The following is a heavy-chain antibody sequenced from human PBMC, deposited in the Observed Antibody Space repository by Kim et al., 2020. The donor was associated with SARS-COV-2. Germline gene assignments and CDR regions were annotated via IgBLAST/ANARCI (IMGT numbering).Heavy chain of an antibody. CDR1: GFDFSSFG. CDR3: ARNSAAYKYYYIMDV. Sequence: GRSLRLSCAASGFDFSSFGLHWVRQAPGKGLEWVALMRYDGTTKFYADSVKGRFTISGDNARNTVFLQMDSLRADDTAVYYCARNSAAYKYYYIMDVWGQGTTVIVSS. V-gene: IGHV3-33*01. D-gene: IGHD2-15*01. J-gene: IGHJ6*02. CDR2: MRYDGTTK.